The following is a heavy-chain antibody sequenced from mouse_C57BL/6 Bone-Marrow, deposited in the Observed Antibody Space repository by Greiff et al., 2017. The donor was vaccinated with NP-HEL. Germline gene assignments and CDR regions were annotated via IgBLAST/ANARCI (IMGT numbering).Heavy chain of an antibody. Sequence: QVQLQQPGAELVRPGTSVKLSCKASGYTFTSYWMHWVKQRPGQGLEWIGVIDPSDSYTNYNQKFKGKATLTVDPSSSTAYMQLSILTSEDSAVYYCARGLGDFDYWGQGTTLTVSS. CDR3: ARGLGDFDY. J-gene: IGHJ2*01. D-gene: IGHD3-3*01. CDR2: IDPSDSYT. CDR1: GYTFTSYW. V-gene: IGHV1-59*01.